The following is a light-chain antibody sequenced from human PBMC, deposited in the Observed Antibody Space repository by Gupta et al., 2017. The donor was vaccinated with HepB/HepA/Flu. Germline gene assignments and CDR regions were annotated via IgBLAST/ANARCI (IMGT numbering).Light chain of an antibody. V-gene: IGKV3-11*01. Sequence: EIVFTQSPATLSLSPGERTTLSCRASQSVSSYLAWYQQKPGQAPRLLIYDASNRATGIPARFSGSGSATDVTLTISSRVPEDVAVYYCQQRSNWPPLFTFGPGTKVDIK. CDR2: DAS. CDR3: QQRSNWPPLFT. CDR1: QSVSSY. J-gene: IGKJ3*01.